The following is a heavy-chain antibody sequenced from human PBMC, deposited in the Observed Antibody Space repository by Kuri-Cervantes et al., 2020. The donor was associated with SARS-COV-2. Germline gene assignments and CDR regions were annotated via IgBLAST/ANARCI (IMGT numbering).Heavy chain of an antibody. J-gene: IGHJ4*02. D-gene: IGHD2-15*01. V-gene: IGHV3-9*01. CDR1: GFSFDENA. CDR2: ISWNSGGI. CDR3: ARRVVVAATPLFDY. Sequence: SLKISCTGSGFSFDENAMHWVRQAPGKGLEWVSGISWNSGGIGYPDSVKGRFNISRDNAKNSLYLQMNSLRAEDTAVYYCARRVVVAATPLFDYWGQGTLVTVSS.